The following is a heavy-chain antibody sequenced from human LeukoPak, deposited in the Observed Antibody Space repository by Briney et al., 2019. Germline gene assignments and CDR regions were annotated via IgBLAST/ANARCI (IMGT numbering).Heavy chain of an antibody. V-gene: IGHV4-39*01. Sequence: SETLSLTCTVCGGTVSSTNDYWGWIRQPPGKGLEWIGSNYYSGYTYYNPSLKSRLTMSVDTSKNKFSLKLSSVTAADTAVYYCASHDYDSSGYRRDYYFDQWGQGNLVTVSS. CDR1: GGTVSSTNDY. CDR2: NYYSGYT. D-gene: IGHD3-22*01. J-gene: IGHJ4*02. CDR3: ASHDYDSSGYRRDYYFDQ.